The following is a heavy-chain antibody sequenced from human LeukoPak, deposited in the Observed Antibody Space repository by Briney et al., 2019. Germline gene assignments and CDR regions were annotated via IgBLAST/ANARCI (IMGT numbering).Heavy chain of an antibody. CDR2: IYPGDSDT. Sequence: AGESLKISCKGSGYIFGTYWIGWVRQMPGQGLEWMGIIYPGDSDTRYSPSFQGQVTISADKSISTAFLHWSSLKASDPAMYYCARPGYCSTTSCLAIDYWGQGTLVTVSS. V-gene: IGHV5-51*01. CDR3: ARPGYCSTTSCLAIDY. CDR1: GYIFGTYW. D-gene: IGHD2-2*01. J-gene: IGHJ4*02.